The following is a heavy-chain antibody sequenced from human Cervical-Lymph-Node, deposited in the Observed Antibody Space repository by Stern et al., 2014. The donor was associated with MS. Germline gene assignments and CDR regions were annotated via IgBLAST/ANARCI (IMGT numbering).Heavy chain of an antibody. CDR1: GGTFSSYA. CDR3: ARSYGSGSYTAFDI. Sequence: AQLVESGAEVKKPGSSVKVSCKASGGTFSSYAISWVRQAPGQGLEWMGGIIPIFGTANYAQKFQGRVTITADESTSTAYMELSSLRSEDTAVYYCARSYGSGSYTAFDIWGQGTMVTVSS. CDR2: IIPIFGTA. J-gene: IGHJ3*02. V-gene: IGHV1-69*01. D-gene: IGHD3-10*01.